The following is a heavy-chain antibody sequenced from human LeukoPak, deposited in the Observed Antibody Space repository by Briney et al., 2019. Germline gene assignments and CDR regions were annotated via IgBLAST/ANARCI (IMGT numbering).Heavy chain of an antibody. J-gene: IGHJ6*02. CDR1: GLSVSDNY. D-gene: IGHD4-23*01. Sequence: QAGGSLRLSCGVSGLSVSDNYMTWVRQAPGKGLEWVSVIYKDGSTYYADSVKGRFTISRDNSKNTLYLQMNSLRAEDTAVYYCARTTVVTLNYYYGMDVWGQGTTVTVSS. V-gene: IGHV3-53*05. CDR2: IYKDGST. CDR3: ARTTVVTLNYYYGMDV.